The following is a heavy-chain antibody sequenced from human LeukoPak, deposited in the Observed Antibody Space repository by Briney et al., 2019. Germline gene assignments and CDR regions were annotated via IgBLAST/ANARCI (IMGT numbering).Heavy chain of an antibody. CDR3: VRDLILVWTPGDDFDH. J-gene: IGHJ4*02. V-gene: IGHV3-74*01. D-gene: IGHD3-16*01. CDR1: GFTFSNYW. Sequence: GGSLRLSCAASGFTFSNYWMHWVRQAPGKGLEWVSRINERATIISYADSVKGRFTISRENARNTPYLQMNSLTAEDTAVYYCVRDLILVWTPGDDFDHWGQGTLVTVSS. CDR2: INERATII.